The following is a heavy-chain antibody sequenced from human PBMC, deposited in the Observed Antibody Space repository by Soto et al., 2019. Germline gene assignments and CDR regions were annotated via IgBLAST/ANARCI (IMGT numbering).Heavy chain of an antibody. CDR3: ARGYVVPAAIFPGGMDV. CDR2: INAGNGNT. D-gene: IGHD2-2*01. CDR1: GYTFTSHA. V-gene: IGHV1-3*01. J-gene: IGHJ6*02. Sequence: ASVKVSCKASGYTFTSHAMHWVRQAPGQRLEWMGWINAGNGNTKYSQKFQGRVTITRDTSASTAYMELSSLRSEDTAVYYCARGYVVPAAIFPGGMDVWGQGTTVTVSS.